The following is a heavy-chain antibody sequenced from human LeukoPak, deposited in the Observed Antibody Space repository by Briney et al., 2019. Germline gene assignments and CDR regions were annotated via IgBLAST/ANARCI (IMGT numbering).Heavy chain of an antibody. Sequence: PGGSLRLSCAASGFTFSTYRMNWVRQAPGKGLEWVANIKVDGSEEYYTDSVKGRFTISRDNAKNSLYLQMNSLRAEDTAVYYCARGYWYYFDYWGQGTRVTVSS. D-gene: IGHD2-8*02. V-gene: IGHV3-7*01. CDR1: GFTFSTYR. J-gene: IGHJ4*02. CDR2: IKVDGSEE. CDR3: ARGYWYYFDY.